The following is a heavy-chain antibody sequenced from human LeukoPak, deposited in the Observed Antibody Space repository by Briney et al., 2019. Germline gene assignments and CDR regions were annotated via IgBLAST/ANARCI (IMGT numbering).Heavy chain of an antibody. J-gene: IGHJ3*02. CDR2: INPNSGGT. CDR3: ARGSDWDYGPDAFDI. CDR1: GYTFTGYY. D-gene: IGHD1-7*01. Sequence: GASVKVSCKASGYTFTGYYMHWVRQAPGRGLEWMGWINPNSGGTNYAQKFQGRVTMTRDTSISTAYMELSRLRSDDTAVYYCARGSDWDYGPDAFDIWGQGTMVTVSS. V-gene: IGHV1-2*02.